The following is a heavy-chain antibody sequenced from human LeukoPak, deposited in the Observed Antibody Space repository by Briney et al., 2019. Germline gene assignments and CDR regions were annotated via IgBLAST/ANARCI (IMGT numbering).Heavy chain of an antibody. CDR2: IAVDGGVK. Sequence: GGSLRLSCVASGVTFSRHGMDWVRQAPGKGLEWVAVIAVDGGVKQYADSVKGRFTVSRDNSKSTLYLQMNSLSVEDTAIYYCAREATWGEWYFDHWGQGTPVTVSS. CDR3: AREATWGEWYFDH. CDR1: GVTFSRHG. D-gene: IGHD3-3*01. V-gene: IGHV3-30*03. J-gene: IGHJ4*02.